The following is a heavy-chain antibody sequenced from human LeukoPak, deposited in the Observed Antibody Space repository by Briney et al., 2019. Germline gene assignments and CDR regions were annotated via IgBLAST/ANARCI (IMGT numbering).Heavy chain of an antibody. CDR1: GYTFTSYD. CDR3: ARGDIVVVPAAIRAHYYYYGMDV. V-gene: IGHV1-8*01. D-gene: IGHD2-2*02. Sequence: ASVKVSCKASGYTFTSYDINWVRQATGQGLEWMGWMNPNSGNTGYAQKFQGRVTMTRNTSISTAYMELSSLRSEDTAVYYCARGDIVVVPAAIRAHYYYYGMDVWGQGTTVTVSS. CDR2: MNPNSGNT. J-gene: IGHJ6*02.